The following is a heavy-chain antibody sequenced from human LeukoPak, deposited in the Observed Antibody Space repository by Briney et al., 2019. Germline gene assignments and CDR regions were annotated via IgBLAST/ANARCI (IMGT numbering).Heavy chain of an antibody. D-gene: IGHD3-22*01. CDR1: GGSFSGYY. J-gene: IGHJ5*02. V-gene: IGHV4-34*01. CDR2: INHSGST. CDR3: ARAPKYYYDSSGYGWFDP. Sequence: PSETLSLTCAVYGGSFSGYYWSWIRQPPGKGLEGIGEINHSGSTNYNPSLKSRVTISVDTSNDQFALKLSSVTAADTAVYYCARAPKYYYDSSGYGWFDPWGQGTLVTVSS.